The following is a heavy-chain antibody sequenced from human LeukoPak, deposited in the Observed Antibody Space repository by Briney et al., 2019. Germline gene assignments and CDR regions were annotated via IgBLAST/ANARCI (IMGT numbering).Heavy chain of an antibody. J-gene: IGHJ4*02. Sequence: ASVKVSCKVSGYTLTELSMHWVRQAPGQGLEWMGWINPNSGGTNYAQKFQGRVTMTRDTSISTAYMELSRLRSDDTAVYYCARVLAHCGGDCFDYWGQGTLVTVSS. D-gene: IGHD2-21*01. CDR3: ARVLAHCGGDCFDY. V-gene: IGHV1-2*02. CDR1: GYTLTELS. CDR2: INPNSGGT.